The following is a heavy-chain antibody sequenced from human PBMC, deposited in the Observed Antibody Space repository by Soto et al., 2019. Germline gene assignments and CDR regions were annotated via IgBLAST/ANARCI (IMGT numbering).Heavy chain of an antibody. CDR1: GFTFSSYG. D-gene: IGHD4-17*01. V-gene: IGHV3-33*01. CDR2: IWYDGSNK. J-gene: IGHJ6*03. CDR3: ATDALQSSGPRPDYYYYMDV. Sequence: GGSLRLSCAASGFTFSSYGMHWVRQAPGKGLEWVAVIWYDGSNKYYADSVKGRFTISRDNSKNTLYLQMNSLRAEDTAVYYCATDALQSSGPRPDYYYYMDVWGKGTTVTVSS.